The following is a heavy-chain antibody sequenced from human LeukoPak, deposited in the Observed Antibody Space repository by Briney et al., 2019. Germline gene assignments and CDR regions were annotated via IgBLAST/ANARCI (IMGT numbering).Heavy chain of an antibody. Sequence: GGSLRLSCTASGLRFSDFWMHWVRQAPGKGLVWVSRIRGDGYDTNYADSVKGRFTISRDNAQNTLYLQMNSLRAEDTAVYYCASDRVLGSGSLDNWGQGTLVTVSS. V-gene: IGHV3-74*01. J-gene: IGHJ4*02. CDR1: GLRFSDFW. D-gene: IGHD3-10*01. CDR2: IRGDGYDT. CDR3: ASDRVLGSGSLDN.